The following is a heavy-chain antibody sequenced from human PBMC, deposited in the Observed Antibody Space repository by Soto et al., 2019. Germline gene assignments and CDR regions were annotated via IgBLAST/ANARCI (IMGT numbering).Heavy chain of an antibody. CDR3: ARLAPGDYWYFDY. CDR2: IYPGDSDT. Sequence: PGEYLKISSKGSGYNFTSYWIGWVRQMPGKGLEWMGIIYPGDSDTRYSPSFQGQVTISADKSISTAYLQWSSLKASDTAMYYCARLAPGDYWYFDYWGQGSLVTVSS. D-gene: IGHD4-17*01. J-gene: IGHJ4*02. CDR1: GYNFTSYW. V-gene: IGHV5-51*01.